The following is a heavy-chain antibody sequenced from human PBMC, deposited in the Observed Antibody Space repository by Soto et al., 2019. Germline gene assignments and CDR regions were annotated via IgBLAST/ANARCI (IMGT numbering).Heavy chain of an antibody. CDR2: IIPIFGTA. CDR3: ARDCHDFWSGYFPPQYYYYYGMDV. CDR1: GGTFSSYA. J-gene: IGHJ6*02. V-gene: IGHV1-69*13. D-gene: IGHD3-3*01. Sequence: SLKVSCKASGGTFSSYAISWVRQAPGQGLEWMGGIIPIFGTANYAQKFQGRVTITADESTSTAYMELSSLRSEDTAVYYCARDCHDFWSGYFPPQYYYYYGMDVWGQGTTVTVSS.